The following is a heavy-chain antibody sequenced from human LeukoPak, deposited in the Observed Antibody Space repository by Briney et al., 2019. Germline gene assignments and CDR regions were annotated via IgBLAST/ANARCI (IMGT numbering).Heavy chain of an antibody. J-gene: IGHJ4*02. CDR3: ARGSGIAVAGTGLD. CDR2: IYYSGST. D-gene: IGHD6-19*01. V-gene: IGHV4-59*01. Sequence: SETLSLTCTVSGGPISSYYWSWIRQPPGKGLEWIGYIYYSGSTNYNPSLKSRVTISVDTSKNQFSLKLSSVTAADTAVYYCARGSGIAVAGTGLDWGQGTLVTVSS. CDR1: GGPISSYY.